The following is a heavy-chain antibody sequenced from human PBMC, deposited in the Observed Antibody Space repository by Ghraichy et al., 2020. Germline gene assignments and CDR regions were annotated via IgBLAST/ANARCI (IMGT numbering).Heavy chain of an antibody. J-gene: IGHJ4*02. CDR2: ISGSGGST. CDR3: AKSEIYDFWNGDY. D-gene: IGHD3-3*01. Sequence: GESLNISCAASGFTFSSYAMSWVRQAPGKGLEWVSAISGSGGSTYYADSVKGRFTISRDNSKNTLYLQMNSLRAEDTAVYYCAKSEIYDFWNGDYWGQGTLVTVSS. V-gene: IGHV3-23*01. CDR1: GFTFSSYA.